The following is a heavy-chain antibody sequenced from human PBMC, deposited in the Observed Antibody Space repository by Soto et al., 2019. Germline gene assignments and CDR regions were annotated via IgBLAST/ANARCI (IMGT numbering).Heavy chain of an antibody. CDR1: EGTFNSYA. CDR2: IIPYYNTL. D-gene: IGHD6-13*01. V-gene: IGHV1-69*01. J-gene: IGHJ4*02. Sequence: QAQVVQSGAEVRKPGSSVKLSCKASEGTFNSYAIAWVRQAPGQGLEWMGGIIPYYNTLNYAQKFQDRVTITADYSTNTVYMELSSLTSDDTAVYFCASGASRWYPYFFDSWAQGTLVTVSS. CDR3: ASGASRWYPYFFDS.